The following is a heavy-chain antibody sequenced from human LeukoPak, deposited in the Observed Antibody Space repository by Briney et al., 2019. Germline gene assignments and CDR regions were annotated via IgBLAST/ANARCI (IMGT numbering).Heavy chain of an antibody. CDR1: GYTFSDYD. D-gene: IGHD2-21*01. CDR2: MNPTSGNT. Sequence: ASVKVSCKASGYTFSDYDVDWGRQAPGQGLEWMGWMNPTSGNTGYAQKFQGRVTLTRSMSKNTAYMELSRLRCEDTAVYFCARVVMKAFYYYYMDVWGKGTTIIISS. V-gene: IGHV1-8*01. CDR3: ARVVMKAFYYYYMDV. J-gene: IGHJ6*03.